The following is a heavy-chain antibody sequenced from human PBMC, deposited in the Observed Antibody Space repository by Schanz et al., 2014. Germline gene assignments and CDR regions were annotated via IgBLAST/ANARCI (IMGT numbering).Heavy chain of an antibody. V-gene: IGHV3-23*04. CDR3: AKIRYVSSGYYLPYYGMDV. CDR2: ISGSGGST. Sequence: EVQLVESGGGLVQPGGSLRLSCAASGVTFSSHVMTWVRQAPGKGLEWVSGISGSGGSTYYADSVKGRFSIPRDNSKNTLYLQMNSLRAEDTAVYYCAKIRYVSSGYYLPYYGMDVWGQGTTVTVSS. J-gene: IGHJ6*02. CDR1: GVTFSSHV. D-gene: IGHD3-22*01.